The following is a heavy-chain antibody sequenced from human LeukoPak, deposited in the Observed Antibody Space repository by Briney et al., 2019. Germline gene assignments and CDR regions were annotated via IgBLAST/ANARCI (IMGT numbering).Heavy chain of an antibody. D-gene: IGHD2-2*01. Sequence: GGTLRLSCAASGFPFADYAMHWVRQAPGKGLEWVSGIRWSTDSVGYADSVRVRFTISRDKAKNSLYLQMNSLRAEDTALYHCVKDFGQTTAAIAYWGQGTLVTVSS. CDR1: GFPFADYA. J-gene: IGHJ4*02. CDR3: VKDFGQTTAAIAY. CDR2: IRWSTDSV. V-gene: IGHV3-9*01.